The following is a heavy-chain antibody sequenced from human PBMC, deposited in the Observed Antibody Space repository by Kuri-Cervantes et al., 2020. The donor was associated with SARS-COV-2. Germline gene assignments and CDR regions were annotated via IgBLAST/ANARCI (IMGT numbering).Heavy chain of an antibody. CDR3: ARVVPAAINGMDV. Sequence: ASVKVSCKASGYTFTSYYMHWVRQAPGQGLEWMGRINTSGGSTSYAQKFQGRVTMTRDTSTSTVYMELSSLRSEDTAVYYCARVVPAAINGMDVWGQGTTVTVSS. CDR1: GYTFTSYY. CDR2: INTSGGST. J-gene: IGHJ6*02. V-gene: IGHV1-46*03. D-gene: IGHD2-2*01.